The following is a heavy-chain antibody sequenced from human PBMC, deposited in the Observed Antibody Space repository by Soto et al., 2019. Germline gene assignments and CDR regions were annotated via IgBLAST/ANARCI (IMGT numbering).Heavy chain of an antibody. CDR3: ARDPGGIAAAGTVDY. Sequence: GGSLRLSCAASGFTFSSYWMHWVRQAPGKGLVWVSRINSDGSSTNYADSVKGRFTISRDNAKNSLYLQMNSLRAEDTAVYYCARDPGGIAAAGTVDYWGQGTLVTVSS. J-gene: IGHJ4*02. CDR1: GFTFSSYW. V-gene: IGHV3-74*01. D-gene: IGHD6-13*01. CDR2: INSDGSST.